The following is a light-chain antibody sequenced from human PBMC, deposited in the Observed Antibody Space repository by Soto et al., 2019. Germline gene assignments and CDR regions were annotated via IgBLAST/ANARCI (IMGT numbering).Light chain of an antibody. CDR1: QSFRGL. Sequence: EVVLTQSPVTLSLSPGERATLSCRASQSFRGLLAWYQQKPGQAPRLLIYDPYNRATGIPPRFSGSGSGRDFTLTISSLEPEDYGVYYCQQRHMWPLTFGQGTRLEIK. J-gene: IGKJ5*01. V-gene: IGKV3-11*02. CDR3: QQRHMWPLT. CDR2: DPY.